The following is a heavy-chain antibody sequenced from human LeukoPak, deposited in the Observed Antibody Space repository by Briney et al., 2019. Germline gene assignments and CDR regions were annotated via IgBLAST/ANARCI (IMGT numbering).Heavy chain of an antibody. CDR2: ISAYNGNT. CDR1: GYTFTSYG. Sequence: ASVKVSCKASGYTFTSYGISWVRQAPGQGLEWMGWISAYNGNTNYAQKLQGRVTMTTDTSTSTAYMELRSLRSDDTAVYYCARDSSFCSGGSCYSQFDYWGQGTLVTVSS. D-gene: IGHD2-15*01. V-gene: IGHV1-18*01. CDR3: ARDSSFCSGGSCYSQFDY. J-gene: IGHJ4*02.